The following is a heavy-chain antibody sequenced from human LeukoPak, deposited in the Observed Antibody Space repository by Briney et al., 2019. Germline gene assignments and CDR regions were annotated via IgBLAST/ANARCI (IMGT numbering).Heavy chain of an antibody. Sequence: ASVKVSCKASGYTFTSYGISWVRQAPGQGLEWMGWISAYNGNTNYAQKLQGRVTMTTDTSTSTAYMELRSLRSDDTAVYYCARVPQLGYSYTRQLGTNWFDPWGQGTLVTVSS. D-gene: IGHD5-18*01. J-gene: IGHJ5*02. CDR2: ISAYNGNT. V-gene: IGHV1-18*01. CDR3: ARVPQLGYSYTRQLGTNWFDP. CDR1: GYTFTSYG.